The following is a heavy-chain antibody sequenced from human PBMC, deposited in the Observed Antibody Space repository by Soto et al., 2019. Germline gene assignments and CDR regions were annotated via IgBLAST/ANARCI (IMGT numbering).Heavy chain of an antibody. J-gene: IGHJ4*02. Sequence: QVQLVQSGAEEKKPGASVKVSCKASGYTFTSYAMHWVRQAPGQRLEWMGWSNAGNGNTKYSQKFQGRVTITRDTAASTAYMELSSLRSEDTAVYYCARHGSGWDYWGQGTLVTVAS. CDR2: SNAGNGNT. CDR1: GYTFTSYA. CDR3: ARHGSGWDY. D-gene: IGHD6-19*01. V-gene: IGHV1-3*05.